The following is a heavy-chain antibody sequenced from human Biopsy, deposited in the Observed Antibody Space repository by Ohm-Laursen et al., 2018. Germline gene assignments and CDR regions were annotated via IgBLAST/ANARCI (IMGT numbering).Heavy chain of an antibody. CDR2: SRNKANSYTT. D-gene: IGHD2-15*01. Sequence: SLRLSCSASGFTFSDHYMEWVRQAPGKGLEWVCRSRNKANSYTTEYAASVKGRFTISRDESETSMYMQMSGLKTVDTAVYYCARMFARPGACSGGTCCRGDDYWGQGTLVTVSS. CDR3: ARMFARPGACSGGTCCRGDDY. J-gene: IGHJ4*02. CDR1: GFTFSDHY. V-gene: IGHV3-72*01.